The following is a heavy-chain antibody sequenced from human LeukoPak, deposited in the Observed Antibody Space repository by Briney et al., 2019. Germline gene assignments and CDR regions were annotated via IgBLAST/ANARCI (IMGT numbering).Heavy chain of an antibody. CDR2: ISAYNGNT. V-gene: IGHV1-18*01. J-gene: IGHJ6*03. CDR3: AASYSSGWYGSQFSYYYYYMDV. Sequence: ASVKVSCKASGYTFTSYGISWVRQAPGQGLEWMGWISAYNGNTNYAQKLQGRVTMTTDTSTSTAYMELRSLRSDDTAVYYCAASYSSGWYGSQFSYYYYYMDVWGKGTTVTVS. D-gene: IGHD6-19*01. CDR1: GYTFTSYG.